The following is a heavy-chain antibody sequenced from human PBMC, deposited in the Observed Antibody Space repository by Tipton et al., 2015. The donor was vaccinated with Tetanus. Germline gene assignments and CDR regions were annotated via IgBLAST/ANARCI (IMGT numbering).Heavy chain of an antibody. D-gene: IGHD7-27*01. J-gene: IGHJ4*02. CDR3: ARNWDHGY. Sequence: SGAEVKKPGSSVKISCKVSGFTVSSNYISWVRQAPGKGLEWVSVIYSDGSTYYADSVKDRFTISRDNAKNSLYLQMNSLRAEDTADYFCARNWDHGYWGLGTLVTVSS. CDR2: IYSDGST. V-gene: IGHV3-66*01. CDR1: GFTVSSNY.